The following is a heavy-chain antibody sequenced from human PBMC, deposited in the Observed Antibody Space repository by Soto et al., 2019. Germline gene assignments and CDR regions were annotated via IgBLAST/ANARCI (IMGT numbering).Heavy chain of an antibody. D-gene: IGHD3-3*01. Sequence: PGESLKISCKGSGYNFAGYWIAWVRQMPGKGLELMGIIYPSDSDTRYRPSFQGQVTISADKSISSAYLQWSSLRASDTAMYYCARGGVSTRTFDYWGQGTPVTVSS. CDR1: GYNFAGYW. CDR2: IYPSDSDT. J-gene: IGHJ4*02. CDR3: ARGGVSTRTFDY. V-gene: IGHV5-51*01.